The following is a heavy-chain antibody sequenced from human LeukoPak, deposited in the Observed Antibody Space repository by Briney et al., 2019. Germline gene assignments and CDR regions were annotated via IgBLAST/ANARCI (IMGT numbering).Heavy chain of an antibody. J-gene: IGHJ4*02. Sequence: GGSLRLSCVAPGFNFDNYYMSWVRQAPGKGLEWVADIRHDGSDVYNVDSVRGRFTISRDNAKKSVFLQMNRLKDEDTAVYYCVRDGSGSDFSLDYWGQGTLVTVSS. V-gene: IGHV3-7*04. CDR1: GFNFDNYY. CDR3: VRDGSGSDFSLDY. CDR2: IRHDGSDV. D-gene: IGHD3-10*01.